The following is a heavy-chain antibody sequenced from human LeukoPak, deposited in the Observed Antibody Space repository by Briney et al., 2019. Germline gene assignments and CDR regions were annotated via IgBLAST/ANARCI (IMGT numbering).Heavy chain of an antibody. CDR1: GGSISSGDYY. CDR3: ARDRNLVTNYYYYYYMDV. CDR2: IYYSGST. J-gene: IGHJ6*03. V-gene: IGHV4-30-4*08. D-gene: IGHD4-11*01. Sequence: SETLSLTCTVSGGSISSGDYYWSWIRQPPGKGLVWIGYIYYSGSTYYNPSLKSRVTISVDTSKNQFSLKLSSVTAADTAVYYCARDRNLVTNYYYYYYMDVWGKGTTVTVSS.